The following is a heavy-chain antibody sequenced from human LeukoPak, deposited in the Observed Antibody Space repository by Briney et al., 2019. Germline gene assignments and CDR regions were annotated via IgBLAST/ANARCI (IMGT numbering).Heavy chain of an antibody. CDR3: AREGIQAARPSDY. J-gene: IGHJ4*02. V-gene: IGHV4-61*02. D-gene: IGHD6-6*01. Sequence: SETLSLTCTVSGGSISSGSYYWSWIRQPAGKGLEWIGRIYTSGSTNYNPSLKSRVTISVDTSKNRFSLKLSSVTAADTAVYYCAREGIQAARPSDYWGQGTLVTVSS. CDR1: GGSISSGSYY. CDR2: IYTSGST.